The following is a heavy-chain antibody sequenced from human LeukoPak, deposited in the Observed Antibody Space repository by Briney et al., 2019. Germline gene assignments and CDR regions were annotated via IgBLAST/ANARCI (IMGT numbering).Heavy chain of an antibody. Sequence: PGGSLRLSCAASGFTFNTYSMNWLRQAPGKALEWVSSISSSSSYTYYADSVKGRFTISRDDAKNSLYLQMNSLRAEDTAVYYCARGPTASGLYYFDYWGQGTLVTVSS. CDR1: GFTFNTYS. V-gene: IGHV3-21*01. D-gene: IGHD6-25*01. CDR2: ISSSSSYT. J-gene: IGHJ4*02. CDR3: ARGPTASGLYYFDY.